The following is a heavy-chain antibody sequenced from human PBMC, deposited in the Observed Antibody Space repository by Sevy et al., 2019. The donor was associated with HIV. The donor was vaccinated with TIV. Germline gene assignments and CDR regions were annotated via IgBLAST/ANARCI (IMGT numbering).Heavy chain of an antibody. Sequence: GGSLRLSCAASGFTFSAYDMHWVRQAPGKGLEWVAIISSDGSYRYYADSVRGRFSMSKDNSKNTMYLQISAQSIEDTAVYYCAKNRPPGGSYFSRHAMDVWGRGTTVTVSS. CDR2: ISSDGSYR. V-gene: IGHV3-30*18. D-gene: IGHD3-16*01. CDR3: AKNRPPGGSYFSRHAMDV. J-gene: IGHJ6*02. CDR1: GFTFSAYD.